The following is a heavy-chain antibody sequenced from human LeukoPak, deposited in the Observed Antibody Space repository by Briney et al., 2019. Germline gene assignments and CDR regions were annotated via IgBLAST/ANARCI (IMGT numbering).Heavy chain of an antibody. D-gene: IGHD3-9*01. J-gene: IGHJ6*03. CDR1: GFTFSSYS. CDR3: ARGSDNYYYYQYMDV. Sequence: GGSLRLSCAASGFTFSSYSINWVRQAPGKGLEWVSSISSSSSYIYYADSVRGRFTIPRDNAKNSLYLQLNSLRAEDTAVYYCARGSDNYYYYQYMDVWGKGTTVTVSS. CDR2: ISSSSSYI. V-gene: IGHV3-21*01.